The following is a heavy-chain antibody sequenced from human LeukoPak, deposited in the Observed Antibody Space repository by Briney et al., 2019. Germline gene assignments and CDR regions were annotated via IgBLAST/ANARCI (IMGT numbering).Heavy chain of an antibody. CDR1: GYTFTSYY. J-gene: IGHJ4*02. D-gene: IGHD6-6*01. Sequence: ASVKVSCKASGYTFTSYYMHWVRQAPGQGLEWMGIINPSGGSTSYAQKFQGRVTMTRDTSTSTVYMELSSLRSEDTAVYYCARVLGKYRSSSHYFDYWGQGTLVTVSS. CDR2: INPSGGST. CDR3: ARVLGKYRSSSHYFDY. V-gene: IGHV1-46*01.